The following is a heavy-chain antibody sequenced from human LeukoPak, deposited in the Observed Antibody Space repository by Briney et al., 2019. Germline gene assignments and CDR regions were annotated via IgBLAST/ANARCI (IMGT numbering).Heavy chain of an antibody. J-gene: IGHJ4*02. CDR2: ISGSGGST. D-gene: IGHD6-13*01. CDR3: AKSRASSGVAPAGYDY. V-gene: IGHV3-23*01. CDR1: GFTFSSYS. Sequence: GGSLRLSCAASGFTFSSYSMTWVRQAPGQGLEWVSSISGSGGSTYHADSVKGRFTISRDISKNTLYLQLNSLRAEDTAAYYCAKSRASSGVAPAGYDYWGQGTLVTVSS.